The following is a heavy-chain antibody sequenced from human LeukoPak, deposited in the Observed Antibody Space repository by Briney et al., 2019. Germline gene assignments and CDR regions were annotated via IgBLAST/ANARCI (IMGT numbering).Heavy chain of an antibody. CDR3: ARVIRIGYCGSTSCYHNWFYP. J-gene: IGHJ5*02. Sequence: SETLSLTCAVYGGSFSGYYWSWIRQPPGKGLEWIGEINHSGSTNYNPSLKSRVTISVDTSKNQFSLKLSSVTAADTAVYYCARVIRIGYCGSTSCYHNWFYPWGQGTLVTVSS. CDR1: GGSFSGYY. D-gene: IGHD2-2*01. CDR2: INHSGST. V-gene: IGHV4-34*01.